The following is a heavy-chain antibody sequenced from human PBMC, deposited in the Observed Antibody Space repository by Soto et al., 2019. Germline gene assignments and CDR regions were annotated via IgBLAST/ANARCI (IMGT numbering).Heavy chain of an antibody. CDR1: GGTFSSYT. CDR3: ARDCSSTSCYRPGRNWFDP. D-gene: IGHD2-2*01. V-gene: IGHV1-69*02. CDR2: IIPILGIA. J-gene: IGHJ5*02. Sequence: QVQLVQSGAEVKKPGSSVKVSCKASGGTFSSYTISWVRQAPGQGLEWMGRIIPILGIANYAQKFQGRVTITADKXXSXAXXELSSLRAEDTAVYYCARDCSSTSCYRPGRNWFDPWGQGTLVTVSS.